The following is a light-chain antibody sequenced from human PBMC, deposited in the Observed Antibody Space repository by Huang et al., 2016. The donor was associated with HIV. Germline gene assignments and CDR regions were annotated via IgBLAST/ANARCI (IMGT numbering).Light chain of an antibody. CDR3: HQRSNWFT. CDR1: QSISSS. J-gene: IGKJ3*01. CDR2: EAS. Sequence: EIVLTQSPATLSLSPGERAILSCRASQSISSSLAWYHHKPGQAPRRLIYEASNRATGIPARFSGSGSGTDFTLTISSLEPEDFAVYYCHQRSNWFTFGPGTRVDIK. V-gene: IGKV3-11*01.